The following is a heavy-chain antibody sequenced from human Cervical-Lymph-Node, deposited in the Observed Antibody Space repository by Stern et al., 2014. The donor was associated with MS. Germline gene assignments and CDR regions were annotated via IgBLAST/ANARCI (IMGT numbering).Heavy chain of an antibody. CDR1: GYTFTSYY. J-gene: IGHJ6*02. V-gene: IGHV1-46*01. D-gene: IGHD2-2*01. Sequence: VQLVESGAEVKKPGASVKVSCKASGYTFTSYYMHWVRQAPGQGLEWMGIINPSGGSTSYAQKFQGRVTMTRDTSTSTVYMELSSLRSEDTAVYYCARDRVGYCSSTSCYPYYYYYGMDVWGQGTTVTVSS. CDR3: ARDRVGYCSSTSCYPYYYYYGMDV. CDR2: INPSGGST.